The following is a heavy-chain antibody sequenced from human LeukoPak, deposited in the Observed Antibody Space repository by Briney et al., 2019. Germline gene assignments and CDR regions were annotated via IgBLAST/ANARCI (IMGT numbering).Heavy chain of an antibody. D-gene: IGHD5-12*01. Sequence: SGTLSLTCAVSGGSISSSNWWSWVRQPPGKGLEWIGEIYHSGSTNYNPSLKSRVTISIDKSKNQFSLKLNSVTAADTAVYYCARDMDIVATAKGGGWFDPWGQGTLVTVSS. CDR2: IYHSGST. V-gene: IGHV4-4*02. J-gene: IGHJ5*02. CDR3: ARDMDIVATAKGGGWFDP. CDR1: GGSISSSNW.